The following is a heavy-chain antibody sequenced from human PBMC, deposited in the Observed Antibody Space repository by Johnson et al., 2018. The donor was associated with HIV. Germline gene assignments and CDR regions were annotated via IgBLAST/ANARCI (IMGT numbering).Heavy chain of an antibody. CDR1: GFTFSTYA. Sequence: QVQLVESGGGVVQPGRSLRLSCAASGFTFSTYAMHWVRQAPGKGLEWVAVISYGGNNKYYADSVKGRFTISRENSKNTLSLQMNSLRPEDTGIYYCARDFQWLEAFDIWGQGTMVTVSS. V-gene: IGHV3-30-3*01. CDR2: ISYGGNNK. D-gene: IGHD6-19*01. J-gene: IGHJ3*02. CDR3: ARDFQWLEAFDI.